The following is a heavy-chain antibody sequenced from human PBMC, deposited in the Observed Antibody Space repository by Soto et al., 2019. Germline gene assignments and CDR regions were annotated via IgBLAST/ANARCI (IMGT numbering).Heavy chain of an antibody. CDR1: GYTFTRYG. D-gene: IGHD3-16*01. Sequence: QVQLVQSGAEVKNPGASVKVSCKASGYTFTRYGIGWARQAPGQGLEWTGWINTYNGNTKYAQNVQGRVTLTTDTTTSTASMEVRSLRSNDTAIYYCAMLDVYETPSPHDVWGQGTTVIVSS. V-gene: IGHV1-18*01. CDR2: INTYNGNT. J-gene: IGHJ6*02. CDR3: AMLDVYETPSPHDV.